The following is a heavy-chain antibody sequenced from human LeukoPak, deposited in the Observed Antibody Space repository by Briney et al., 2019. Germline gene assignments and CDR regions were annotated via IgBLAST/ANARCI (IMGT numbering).Heavy chain of an antibody. CDR2: IIPIFGTA. CDR3: ATGPHHYDYVWGSFPYYFDY. CDR1: GGTFSSYA. Sequence: GASVKVSCKASGGTFSSYAISWVRQAPGQGLEWMGGIIPIFGTANYAQKFQGRVTITADESTSTAYMELRSLRSDDTAVYYCATGPHHYDYVWGSFPYYFDYWGQGTLVTVSS. D-gene: IGHD3-16*01. J-gene: IGHJ4*02. V-gene: IGHV1-69*13.